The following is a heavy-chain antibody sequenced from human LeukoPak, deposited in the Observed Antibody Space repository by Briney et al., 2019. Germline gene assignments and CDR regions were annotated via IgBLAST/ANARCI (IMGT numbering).Heavy chain of an antibody. D-gene: IGHD3-9*01. Sequence: GASVKVSCKASGYTFTSYAMNWVRQAPGQGLEWMGGIIPIFGTANYAQKFQGRVTITTDESTSTAYMELSSLRSEDTAVYFCASFAWLSRATYSFALDVWGQGTTVAVSS. CDR3: ASFAWLSRATYSFALDV. CDR2: IIPIFGTA. J-gene: IGHJ6*02. V-gene: IGHV1-69*05. CDR1: GYTFTSYA.